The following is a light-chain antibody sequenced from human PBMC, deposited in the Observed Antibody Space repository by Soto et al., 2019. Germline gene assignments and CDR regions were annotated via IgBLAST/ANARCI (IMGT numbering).Light chain of an antibody. CDR3: GTWDSTLSAGL. CDR1: GSNIGKNY. CDR2: DDV. Sequence: QSALTQPPSVSAAPGQKVTISCSGSGSNIGKNYVSWYQLLPGTAPKLLIYDDVKRPSGIPDRFSASKSGTSATLDITGLQTGGEADYYCGTWDSTLSAGLFGTGTKVTVL. V-gene: IGLV1-51*01. J-gene: IGLJ1*01.